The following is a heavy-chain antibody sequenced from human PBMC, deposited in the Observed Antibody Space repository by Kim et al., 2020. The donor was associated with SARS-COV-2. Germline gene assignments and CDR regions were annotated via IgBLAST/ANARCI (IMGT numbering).Heavy chain of an antibody. CDR2: T. V-gene: IGHV3-74*01. Sequence: TNTADSVKGRFTISRYNAKNTLYLQMNSLRAEDTAVYYCARAGFDYWGQGTLVTVSS. J-gene: IGHJ4*02. CDR3: ARAGFDY.